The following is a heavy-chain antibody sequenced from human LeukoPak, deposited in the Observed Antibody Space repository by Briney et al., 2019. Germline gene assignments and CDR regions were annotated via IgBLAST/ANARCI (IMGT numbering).Heavy chain of an antibody. CDR1: GFTFSSYS. CDR3: ARVGRVTYHPYYYYGMDV. CDR2: ISSSSSYI. D-gene: IGHD3-10*01. Sequence: PGGSLRLSCAASGFTFSSYSMNWVRQAPGKGLEWVSSISSSSSYIYYADSVKGRFTISRDNAKNSLYLQMNSLRAEDTAVYYCARVGRVTYHPYYYYGMDVWGQGTTVTVSS. V-gene: IGHV3-21*01. J-gene: IGHJ6*02.